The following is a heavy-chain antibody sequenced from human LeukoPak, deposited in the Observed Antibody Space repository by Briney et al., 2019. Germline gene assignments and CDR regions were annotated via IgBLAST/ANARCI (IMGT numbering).Heavy chain of an antibody. CDR3: VRGNYDDRGYSNAFDI. V-gene: IGHV4-59*01. Sequence: SGTLSLTCTVSGASISSSYWSWIRQPPGKRPEWIGFIYYNGNTNSNPSLKSRVTILVDRSRNQLSLKLNSVTAADTAIYYCVRGNYDDRGYSNAFDIWGQGTMVTVSS. CDR1: GASISSSY. J-gene: IGHJ3*02. CDR2: IYYNGNT. D-gene: IGHD3-22*01.